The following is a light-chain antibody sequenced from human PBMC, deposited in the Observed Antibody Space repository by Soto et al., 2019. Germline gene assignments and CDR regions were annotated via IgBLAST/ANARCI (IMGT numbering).Light chain of an antibody. Sequence: IVLTQSPGTLSLSPGERATLSCRASQRVSSSYLAWYQQKPGQAPRLLIYGASSRATGIPDRFSGSGSGTDFTLTISRLEPEDFAVYYCQQYGSSRRWTFGQGTKVDIK. J-gene: IGKJ1*01. CDR3: QQYGSSRRWT. CDR1: QRVSSSY. CDR2: GAS. V-gene: IGKV3-20*01.